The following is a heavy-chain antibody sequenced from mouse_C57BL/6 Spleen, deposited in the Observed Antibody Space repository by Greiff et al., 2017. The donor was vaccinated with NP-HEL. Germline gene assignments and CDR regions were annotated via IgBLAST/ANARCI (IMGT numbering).Heavy chain of an antibody. J-gene: IGHJ3*01. CDR3: ARGWLPFAY. D-gene: IGHD2-3*01. CDR2: ISDGGSYT. CDR1: GFTFSSYA. Sequence: EVKLVESGGGLVKPGGSLKLSCAASGFTFSSYAMSWVRQTPEKRLEWVATISDGGSYTYYPDNVKGRFTISRDNAKNNLYLQMSHLKSEDTAMYYCARGWLPFAYWGQGTLVTVSA. V-gene: IGHV5-4*03.